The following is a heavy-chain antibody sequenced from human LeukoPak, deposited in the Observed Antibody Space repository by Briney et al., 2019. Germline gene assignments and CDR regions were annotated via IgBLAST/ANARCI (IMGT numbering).Heavy chain of an antibody. CDR1: GGSISSYY. Sequence: SETLSLTCTVSGGSISSYYWSWIRQPPGKGLEWIGYIYYSGSTNYNPSLKSRVTTSVDTSKNQFSLKLSSVTAADTAVYYCAREVSCSSTSCDYYYYYMDVWGKGTTVTVSS. CDR3: AREVSCSSTSCDYYYYYMDV. V-gene: IGHV4-59*01. D-gene: IGHD2-2*01. CDR2: IYYSGST. J-gene: IGHJ6*03.